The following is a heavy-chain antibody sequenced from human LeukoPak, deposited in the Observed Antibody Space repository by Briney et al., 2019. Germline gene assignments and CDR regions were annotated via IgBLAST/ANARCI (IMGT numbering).Heavy chain of an antibody. Sequence: SETLSLTYAVYGGSFSGYYWSWIRQPPGKGLEWIGEINHSGSTNYNPSLKSRVTISVDTSKNQFSLKLSSVTAADTAVYYCASRGSGSYNWFDPWGQGTLVTVSS. J-gene: IGHJ5*02. D-gene: IGHD3-10*01. V-gene: IGHV4-34*01. CDR1: GGSFSGYY. CDR2: INHSGST. CDR3: ASRGSGSYNWFDP.